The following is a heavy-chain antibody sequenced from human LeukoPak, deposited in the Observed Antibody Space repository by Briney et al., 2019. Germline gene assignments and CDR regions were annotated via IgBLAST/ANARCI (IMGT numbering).Heavy chain of an antibody. CDR2: ISSSSSYI. CDR3: ARFSGWYVG. D-gene: IGHD6-19*01. V-gene: IGHV3-21*01. Sequence: GGSLRLSCAASGFTFTNAWMSWVRQAPGKGLEWVSSISSSSSYIYYADSVKGRFTISRDNAKNSLYLQMNSLRAEDTAVYYCARFSGWYVGWGQGTLVTVSS. J-gene: IGHJ4*02. CDR1: GFTFTNAW.